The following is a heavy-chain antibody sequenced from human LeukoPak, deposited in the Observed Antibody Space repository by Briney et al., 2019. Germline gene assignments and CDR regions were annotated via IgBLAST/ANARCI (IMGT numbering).Heavy chain of an antibody. Sequence: TTSETLSLTCSVSGASISIISYYWGWIRQPPGKGLEWIGSIYYSGNTYYNPSLKSRVTISVDTSKNQFSLKLSSVTAADTAVYYCARVARITMIVGWGQGTMVTVSS. CDR3: ARVARITMIVG. J-gene: IGHJ3*01. CDR2: IYYSGNT. V-gene: IGHV4-39*07. D-gene: IGHD3-22*01. CDR1: GASISIISYY.